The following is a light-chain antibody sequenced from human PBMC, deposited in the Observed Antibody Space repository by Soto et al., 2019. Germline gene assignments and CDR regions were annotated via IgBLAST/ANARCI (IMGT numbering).Light chain of an antibody. J-gene: IGKJ4*01. CDR3: QQCRNWPLT. Sequence: EIVTTQSPATLFVSPGEGATLSCKASQNVYNNLAWYQQRPGQPPRLLIYDASTRATGISARFSGSGYGTEFTLTISSLQSEDFAVYFCQQCRNWPLTFGGGTKVEIK. CDR2: DAS. CDR1: QNVYNN. V-gene: IGKV3-15*01.